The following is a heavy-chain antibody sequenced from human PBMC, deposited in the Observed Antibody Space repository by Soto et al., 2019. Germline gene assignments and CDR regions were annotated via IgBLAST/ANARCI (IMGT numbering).Heavy chain of an antibody. Sequence: ASVKVSCKASGYSFSTYDISWLRQAPGQGPEWMGRISPKNGNTNYAQSFQDRVTMTADTSSSTAYMELRGLRSDDTANYYCATSYDTGFDPWGQGTLVTVSS. D-gene: IGHD3-9*01. CDR2: ISPKNGNT. J-gene: IGHJ5*02. CDR3: ATSYDTGFDP. CDR1: GYSFSTYD. V-gene: IGHV1-18*04.